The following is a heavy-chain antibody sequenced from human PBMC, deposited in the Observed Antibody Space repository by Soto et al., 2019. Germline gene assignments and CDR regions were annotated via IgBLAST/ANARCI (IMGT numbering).Heavy chain of an antibody. V-gene: IGHV4-34*01. CDR2: INDSGST. Sequence: SETLSLTCAVSGGSISGYYWSWILQPPGKGLEWIGEINDSGSTNYNPSLKSRVTISVDTSKNQFSLKLSSVTAADTAVYYCGRHYYGSRSYSHYYYCMAVWGQGTTVTVSS. CDR3: GRHYYGSRSYSHYYYCMAV. CDR1: GGSISGYY. J-gene: IGHJ6*02. D-gene: IGHD3-22*01.